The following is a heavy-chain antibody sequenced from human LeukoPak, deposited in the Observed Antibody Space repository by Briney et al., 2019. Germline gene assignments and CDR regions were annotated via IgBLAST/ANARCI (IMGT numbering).Heavy chain of an antibody. D-gene: IGHD3-16*01. Sequence: QPGGSLRLSCVASGFTVSSHYMSWVRQAPGKGLEWVSAIYTAGSTYYAGSVKGRFTISRDNSENTLYLQMNSLRVEDTAVYYCARDRPAGGVGDFDHWGQGTLVTVSS. CDR1: GFTVSSHY. CDR2: IYTAGST. CDR3: ARDRPAGGVGDFDH. V-gene: IGHV3-66*01. J-gene: IGHJ4*02.